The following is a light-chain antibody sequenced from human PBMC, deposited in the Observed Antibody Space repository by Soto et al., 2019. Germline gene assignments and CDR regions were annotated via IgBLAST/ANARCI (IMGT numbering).Light chain of an antibody. CDR3: QCYLCSLSGRV. CDR1: SSNIGAGYD. Sequence: QSVLTQPPSVSGAPGQRVTISCTWSSSNIGAGYDVHWYQQLPGTAPKLLIYGNSNRPSGVPDRFSGSNSGTSATLAITGLDAEDEADYYCQCYLCSLSGRVFGGGTRVTVL. V-gene: IGLV1-40*01. CDR2: GNS. J-gene: IGLJ3*02.